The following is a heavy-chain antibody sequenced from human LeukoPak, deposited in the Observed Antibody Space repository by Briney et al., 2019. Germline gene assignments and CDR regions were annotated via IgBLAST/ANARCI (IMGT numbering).Heavy chain of an antibody. V-gene: IGHV4-39*01. D-gene: IGHD1-26*01. J-gene: IGHJ4*02. Sequence: SETLSLTCTVSGGSISSSDYYWDWIRQPPGKGLEWIGSIYYSGSTYYNPSLKSRVTISVDTSKNQFSLKLSSVTAADTAVYYCARSGGSYFDYWGQGTLVTVSS. CDR2: IYYSGST. CDR3: ARSGGSYFDY. CDR1: GGSISSSDYY.